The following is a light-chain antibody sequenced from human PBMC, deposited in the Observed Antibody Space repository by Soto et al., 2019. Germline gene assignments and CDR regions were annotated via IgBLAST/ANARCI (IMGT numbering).Light chain of an antibody. CDR1: QNIRGNE. Sequence: EVVLTQSPGTLSLSPGERATLSCRASQNIRGNELAWYQQKPGQAPRLLIFRGSSRATGIPDRFSGRGSGTDFTLTISRLEPEDFAVYYCQDYGTSAAWRFGQGTKVEIK. CDR3: QDYGTSAAWR. V-gene: IGKV3-20*01. J-gene: IGKJ1*01. CDR2: RGS.